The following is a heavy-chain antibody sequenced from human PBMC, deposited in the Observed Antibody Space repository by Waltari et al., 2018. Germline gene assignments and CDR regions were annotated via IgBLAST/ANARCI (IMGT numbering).Heavy chain of an antibody. V-gene: IGHV4-59*01. J-gene: IGHJ4*02. Sequence: QVQLQESGPGLVKPSETLSLTCTVSGGSISSDYWSWIRQPPGKGLEWIGYIYYSGSTNYNPSLKSRVTISVDTSKNQFSLKLSSVTAADTAVYYCAREVLEYYYDSSGYYYFDYWGQGTLVTVSS. CDR2: IYYSGST. CDR3: AREVLEYYYDSSGYYYFDY. D-gene: IGHD3-22*01. CDR1: GGSISSDY.